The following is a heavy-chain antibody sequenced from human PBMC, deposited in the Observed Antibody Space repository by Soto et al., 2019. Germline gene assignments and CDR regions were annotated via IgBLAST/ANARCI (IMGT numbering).Heavy chain of an antibody. CDR3: ARGGDLALNYYDTMDV. V-gene: IGHV1-69*05. J-gene: IGHJ6*02. CDR2: IIPIFGPA. CDR1: GGTFSSYA. D-gene: IGHD3-16*01. Sequence: QVQLVQSGAEVKKPGSSVKVSCKASGGTFSSYAISWVRQAPGQGLEWMGGIIPIFGPANYAQKFQGRVTITTDDSTSTAYMELSSLRADDTAVYYCARGGDLALNYYDTMDVWGQGTTVTVSS.